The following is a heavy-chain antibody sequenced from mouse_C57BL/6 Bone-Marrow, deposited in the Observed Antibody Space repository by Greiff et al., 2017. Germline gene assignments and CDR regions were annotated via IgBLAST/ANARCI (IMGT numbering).Heavy chain of an antibody. CDR3: ASPFITTVYFDY. CDR2: IHPNSGST. D-gene: IGHD1-1*01. J-gene: IGHJ2*01. Sequence: QVQLKQPGAELVKPGASVKLSCKASGYTFTSYWMHWVKQRPGQGLAWIGMIHPNSGSTNYNEKFKSKATLTVDKSSSTAYMQLSSLTSEDSAVYYCASPFITTVYFDYWGQGTTLTVSS. CDR1: GYTFTSYW. V-gene: IGHV1-64*01.